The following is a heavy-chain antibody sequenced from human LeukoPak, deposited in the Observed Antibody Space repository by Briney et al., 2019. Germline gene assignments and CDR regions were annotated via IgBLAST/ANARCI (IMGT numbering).Heavy chain of an antibody. Sequence: GGPRRRSCAASGCALSSYAMTWVRQAPGKGLEWVSAISGSGGSTYYADSVKGRFTISRDNSKNTLYLQMNSLRAEDTSVYHCVKDQFTSSTCYKGDYWGQGTLVTVSS. J-gene: IGHJ4*02. CDR3: VKDQFTSSTCYKGDY. D-gene: IGHD6-13*01. CDR1: GCALSSYA. CDR2: ISGSGGST. V-gene: IGHV3-23*01.